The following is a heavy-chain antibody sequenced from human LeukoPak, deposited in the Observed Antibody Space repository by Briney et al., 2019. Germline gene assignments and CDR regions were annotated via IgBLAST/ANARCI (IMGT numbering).Heavy chain of an antibody. CDR2: ISWNSGSI. D-gene: IGHD1-1*01. Sequence: PGGSLRLSCAASRFTFDYYAMHWVRQAPGKGLEWVSGISWNSGSIGYADSVKGRFTISRDNAKNSLYLRMNSLRAEDTALYYCAKGSKAGFYNFKNWGQGTLVTVSS. CDR1: RFTFDYYA. V-gene: IGHV3-9*01. J-gene: IGHJ4*02. CDR3: AKGSKAGFYNFKN.